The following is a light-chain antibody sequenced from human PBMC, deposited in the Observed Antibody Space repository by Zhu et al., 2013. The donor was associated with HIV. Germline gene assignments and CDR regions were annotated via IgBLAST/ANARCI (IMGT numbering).Light chain of an antibody. CDR3: QQYGSSPLT. Sequence: DMQMTQSPSSVSASVGDTITITCRASRGVSTWLAWFQQKPGKAPKLLIYTASTLQTEVPSRFSGGGSGTDFTLTISRLEPEDFALYYCQQYGSSPLTFGGGTKVEIK. CDR2: TAS. CDR1: RGVSTW. J-gene: IGKJ4*01. V-gene: IGKV1-12*01.